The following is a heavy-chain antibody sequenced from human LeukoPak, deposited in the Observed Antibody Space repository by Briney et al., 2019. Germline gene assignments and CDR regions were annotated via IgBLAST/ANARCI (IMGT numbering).Heavy chain of an antibody. CDR1: GYSFTIYW. Sequence: GESLKISCKGSGYSFTIYWIVWVRQMPGKGLEWMGIIYPVDSDTRYSPSFQGQVTISADKSITTAYLQWSSLKASDTAMYYCVVNSWGQWLVGPFDYWGQGTLVTVSS. J-gene: IGHJ4*02. CDR3: VVNSWGQWLVGPFDY. CDR2: IYPVDSDT. V-gene: IGHV5-51*01. D-gene: IGHD6-19*01.